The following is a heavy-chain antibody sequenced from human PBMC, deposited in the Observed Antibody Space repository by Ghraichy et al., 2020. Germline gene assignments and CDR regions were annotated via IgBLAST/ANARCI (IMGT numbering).Heavy chain of an antibody. CDR2: INPNSGGT. D-gene: IGHD2-2*01. CDR3: ARDWDQLLSPIGWFDP. CDR1: GYTFTGYY. Sequence: VKVSCKASGYTFTGYYMHWVRQAPGQGLEWMGWINPNSGGTNYAQKFQGRVTMTRDTSISTAYMELSRLRSDDTAVYYCARDWDQLLSPIGWFDPWGQGTLVTVSS. J-gene: IGHJ5*02. V-gene: IGHV1-2*02.